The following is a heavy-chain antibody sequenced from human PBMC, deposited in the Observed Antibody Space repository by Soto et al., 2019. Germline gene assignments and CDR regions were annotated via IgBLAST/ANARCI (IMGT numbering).Heavy chain of an antibody. CDR3: IKSQHIYEQ. J-gene: IGHJ4*01. D-gene: IGHD3-16*01. V-gene: IGHV3-74*01. CDR2: IDSDGGAT. CDR1: GFAFETYA. Sequence: EVQLVESGGGLVQPGGSLRLSCAASGFAFETYAMHWVRQTAGKGPEWVSRIDSDGGATAYADSVRGRFSISRDNAKNTLYLQMNSLRADDTAVYYCIKSQHIYEQWGQGTLVTVSS.